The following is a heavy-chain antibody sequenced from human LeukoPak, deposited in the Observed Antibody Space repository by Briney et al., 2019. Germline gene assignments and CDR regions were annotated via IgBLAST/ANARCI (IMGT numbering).Heavy chain of an antibody. CDR1: GGSITGYY. CDR2: LYYSGGT. V-gene: IGHV4-59*08. CDR3: ARRADYFSTTGYDKFDY. D-gene: IGHD3-9*01. J-gene: IGHJ4*02. Sequence: SDTLSLTCTVSGGSITGYYWSWIRQPTGKGLECIGYLYYSGGTDYNRSLKSRVTMSVDTSKTQFSLKLRFVTAADTAVYYCARRADYFSTTGYDKFDYWGQGSLVTVSS.